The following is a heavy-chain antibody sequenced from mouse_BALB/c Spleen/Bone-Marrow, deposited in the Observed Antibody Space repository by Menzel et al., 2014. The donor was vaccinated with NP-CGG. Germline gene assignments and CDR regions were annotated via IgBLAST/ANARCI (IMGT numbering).Heavy chain of an antibody. CDR1: GFDFSTFW. Sequence: EVKVVEPGGGLVQPGGYLKLSCAASGFDFSTFWMSWVRQAPGKGLEWIGEINPDRRTINYAPSLKDKFIISRDNAKNTLSLLMSKVRSEDAALYYCARLHYYGCGAYWGQGTLVTVSA. J-gene: IGHJ3*01. V-gene: IGHV4-1*02. D-gene: IGHD1-2*01. CDR3: ARLHYYGCGAY. CDR2: INPDRRTI.